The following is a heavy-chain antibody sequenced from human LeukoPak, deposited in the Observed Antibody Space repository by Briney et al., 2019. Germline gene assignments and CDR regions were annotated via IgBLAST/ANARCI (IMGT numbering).Heavy chain of an antibody. Sequence: GASVKVSCKASGYTFTSYDINWVRQATGQGLEWMGWMNPNSGNTGYAQKFQGRVTMTRNTSISTAYMELSSLRSEDTAVYYCARVTDWNAPVGMDGWGQGTTVTVSS. CDR3: ARVTDWNAPVGMDG. D-gene: IGHD1-1*01. CDR1: GYTFTSYD. J-gene: IGHJ6*02. V-gene: IGHV1-8*01. CDR2: MNPNSGNT.